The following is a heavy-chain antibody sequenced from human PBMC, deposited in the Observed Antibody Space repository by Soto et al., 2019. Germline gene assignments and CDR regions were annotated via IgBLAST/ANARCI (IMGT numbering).Heavy chain of an antibody. J-gene: IGHJ4*02. CDR1: GGSITDFY. Sequence: SETLSLTCTVSGGSITDFYWSWIRQPPGKGLEWIGYIYYSGSTDYSPSLKSRVTISVDPFKTQFSLNLRSVNTADTAVYYCARLGGVAARTFDYWGQGTLVTVYS. CDR2: IYYSGST. D-gene: IGHD6-6*01. V-gene: IGHV4-59*01. CDR3: ARLGGVAARTFDY.